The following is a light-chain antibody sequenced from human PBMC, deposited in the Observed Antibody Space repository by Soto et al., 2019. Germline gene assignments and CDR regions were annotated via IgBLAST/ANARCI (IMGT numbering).Light chain of an antibody. CDR1: QDIRNY. J-gene: IGKJ1*01. Sequence: AIQMTQSPSSLSASVGDRVTITCRSSQDIRNYVVWFQQNPGKALKLLIYAASTLQNGVPFRFSGCASGRDFNLTISSLQTEDFATYYCLQDYNYPRTFGQGTKVE. V-gene: IGKV1-6*01. CDR2: AAS. CDR3: LQDYNYPRT.